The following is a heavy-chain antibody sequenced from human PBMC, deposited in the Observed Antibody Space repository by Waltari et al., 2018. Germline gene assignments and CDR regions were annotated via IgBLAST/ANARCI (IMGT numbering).Heavy chain of an antibody. V-gene: IGHV3-7*01. CDR1: GFTFSRYW. Sequence: EAQLVESGGGLVQPGGSLRLSCAASGFTFSRYWMSWVRQAPGKGLEWVANIKQDGSEKYYVDSVKGRFTISRDNDKNSLYLQMNSLGAEDTAVYYWATLSKTLVDCWGQGTLVTVSS. J-gene: IGHJ4*02. D-gene: IGHD2-21*01. CDR3: ATLSKTLVDC. CDR2: IKQDGSEK.